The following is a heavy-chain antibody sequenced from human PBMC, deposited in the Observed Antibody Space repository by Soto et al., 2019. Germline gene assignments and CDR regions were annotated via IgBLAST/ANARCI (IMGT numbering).Heavy chain of an antibody. D-gene: IGHD3-10*01. J-gene: IGHJ6*03. V-gene: IGHV4-39*07. Sequence: SETLSLTCTVSGGSISTRSSYWGWIRQPPGKGLEWIGSIYYIGSTNYNPSLKSRVTISVDTSKNQFSLKLSSVTAADTAVYYCARVGRLTYYYGSGSYYNPNNYYYYYMDVWGKGTTVTVSS. CDR1: GGSISTRSSY. CDR2: IYYIGST. CDR3: ARVGRLTYYYGSGSYYNPNNYYYYYMDV.